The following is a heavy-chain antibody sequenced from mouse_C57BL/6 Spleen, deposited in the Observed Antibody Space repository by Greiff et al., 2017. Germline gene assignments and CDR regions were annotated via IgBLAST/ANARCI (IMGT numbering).Heavy chain of an antibody. CDR1: GFTFSSYG. J-gene: IGHJ4*01. CDR3: ATVVSDDYDVGYAMDY. D-gene: IGHD2-4*01. CDR2: ISSGGSYT. V-gene: IGHV5-6*01. Sequence: EVKLMESGGDLVKPGGSLKLSCAASGFTFSSYGMSWVRQTPDKRLEWVATISSGGSYTYYPDSVKGRFTISRDNAKNTLYLQMSSLKSEDTAMYYCATVVSDDYDVGYAMDYWGQGTSVTVSS.